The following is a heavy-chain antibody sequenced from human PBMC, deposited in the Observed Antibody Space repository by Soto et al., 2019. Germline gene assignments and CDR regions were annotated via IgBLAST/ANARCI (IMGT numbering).Heavy chain of an antibody. D-gene: IGHD3-22*01. CDR2: ISAYNGNT. V-gene: IGHV1-18*01. Sequence: GASVKVSCKASGYTFTGYGISWVRQAPGQGLEWMGWISAYNGNTNYAQKLQGRVTMTTDTSTSTAYMELRSLRSDDTAVYYCARGPYYYDSSGYYYVGDVYFDYWGQGTLVTVSS. CDR1: GYTFTGYG. CDR3: ARGPYYYDSSGYYYVGDVYFDY. J-gene: IGHJ4*02.